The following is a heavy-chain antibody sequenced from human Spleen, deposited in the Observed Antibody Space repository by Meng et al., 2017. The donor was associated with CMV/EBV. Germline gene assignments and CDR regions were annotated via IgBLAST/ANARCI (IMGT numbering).Heavy chain of an antibody. CDR3: AKGHSNGMDV. J-gene: IGHJ6*02. CDR1: GFNFNTYA. D-gene: IGHD2-15*01. CDR2: IYGGGRDT. Sequence: GESLKISCAASGFNFNTYAMSWVRQAPGKGLEWVSVIYGGGRDTYSADSVKGRFTTSRDNSHNTLYLQMNSLRAEETAVYYCAKGHSNGMDVWGQGTTVTVSS. V-gene: IGHV3-23*03.